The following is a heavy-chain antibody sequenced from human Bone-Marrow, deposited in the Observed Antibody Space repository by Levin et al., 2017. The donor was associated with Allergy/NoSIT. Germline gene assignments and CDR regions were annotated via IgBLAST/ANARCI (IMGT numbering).Heavy chain of an antibody. J-gene: IGHJ3*02. CDR2: ISGSGGST. CDR3: AKDLGEQLWLRGRAFDI. D-gene: IGHD5-18*01. CDR1: GFTFSSYA. Sequence: GGSLRLSCAASGFTFSSYAMSWVRQAPGKGLEWVSAISGSGGSTYYADSVKGRFTISRDNSKNTLYLQMNSLRAEDTAVYYCAKDLGEQLWLRGRAFDIWGQGTMVTVSS. V-gene: IGHV3-23*01.